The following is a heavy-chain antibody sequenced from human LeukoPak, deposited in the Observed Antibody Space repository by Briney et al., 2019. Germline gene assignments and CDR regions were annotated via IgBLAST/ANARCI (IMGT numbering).Heavy chain of an antibody. V-gene: IGHV3-23*01. CDR1: GLTFNNYA. CDR3: ATSWGPDTSAFRWGRDGMDV. Sequence: GGSLRLSCAVSGLTFNNYAMSWVRKAPGKGLEWVSAISKSGGHTYYAASAKGRFTIYRDNSKNTQYLQMNSLRAEDTAVYYCATSWGPDTSAFRWGRDGMDVWGQGTTVIVS. CDR2: ISKSGGHT. J-gene: IGHJ6*02. D-gene: IGHD3-16*01.